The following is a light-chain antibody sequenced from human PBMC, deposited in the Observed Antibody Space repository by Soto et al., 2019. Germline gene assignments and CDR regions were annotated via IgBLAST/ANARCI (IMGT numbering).Light chain of an antibody. CDR3: QQYDDWPET. CDR1: QSVSSN. CDR2: DAS. Sequence: EKVMTQSPATLSVSPGERATLSCRASQSVSSNLAWYQQKPGQAPRLLIYDASTRATGIPARFSGSGSGTEFPLTISSLQSEDLAVYYCQQYDDWPETFGQGTKVEIK. V-gene: IGKV3-15*01. J-gene: IGKJ1*01.